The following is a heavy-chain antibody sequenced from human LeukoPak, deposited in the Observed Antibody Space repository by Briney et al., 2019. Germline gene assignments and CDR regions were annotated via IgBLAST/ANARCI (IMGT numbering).Heavy chain of an antibody. J-gene: IGHJ4*02. V-gene: IGHV3-23*01. Sequence: PGGSLRLSCAASGFTFSSYAMSWVRQAPGKGLEWVSAISGSGGSTYYADSVKGRFTISRDNSKNTLYLQMNSLRAEDTAVYYCAKDNDFWSGYPLDYWGQGTLVTVSS. CDR3: AKDNDFWSGYPLDY. CDR2: ISGSGGST. CDR1: GFTFSSYA. D-gene: IGHD3-3*01.